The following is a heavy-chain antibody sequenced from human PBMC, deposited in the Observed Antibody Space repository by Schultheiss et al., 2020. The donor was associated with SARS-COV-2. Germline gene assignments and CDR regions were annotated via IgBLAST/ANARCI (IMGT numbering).Heavy chain of an antibody. J-gene: IGHJ4*02. D-gene: IGHD2-2*01. Sequence: SETLSLTCAVSGGSISSSNWWSWVRQPPKKGLEWIGEIYHSGSTNYNPSLKSRVTISVDTSKNQFSLKLSSVTAADTAVYFCARGACSSTSCYLFPFDYWGRGTLVTVSS. CDR1: GGSISSSNW. V-gene: IGHV4-4*02. CDR3: ARGACSSTSCYLFPFDY. CDR2: IYHSGST.